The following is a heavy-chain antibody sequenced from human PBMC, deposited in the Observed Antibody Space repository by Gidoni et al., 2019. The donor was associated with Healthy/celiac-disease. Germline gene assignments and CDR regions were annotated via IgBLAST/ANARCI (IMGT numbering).Heavy chain of an antibody. CDR3: ARADIGYSKGDPRDYYYYYMDV. CDR1: GGSISSGSYY. CDR2: IYTSGST. D-gene: IGHD5-12*01. V-gene: IGHV4-61*02. Sequence: QVQLQESGPGLVKPSQTLSLTCTVSGGSISSGSYYWSWTRQPAGKGLEWIGRIYTSGSTNYNPSLKSRVTISVDTSKNQFSLKLSSVTAADTAVYYCARADIGYSKGDPRDYYYYYMDVWGKGTTVTVSS. J-gene: IGHJ6*03.